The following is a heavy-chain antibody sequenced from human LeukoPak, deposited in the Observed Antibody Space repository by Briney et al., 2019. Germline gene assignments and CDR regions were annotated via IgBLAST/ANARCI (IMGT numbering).Heavy chain of an antibody. V-gene: IGHV5-51*01. CDR2: IYPGDSDT. CDR3: ARLGGYDILTGDAFNI. D-gene: IGHD3-9*01. J-gene: IGHJ3*02. CDR1: GYSFTTYW. Sequence: GESLKISCKGSGYSFTTYWIGWARQMPGKGLEWTGIIYPGDSDTRYSPSFQGQVTISADKSISTAYLQWSSLKASDTAMYYCARLGGYDILTGDAFNILGQGTMVTVSS.